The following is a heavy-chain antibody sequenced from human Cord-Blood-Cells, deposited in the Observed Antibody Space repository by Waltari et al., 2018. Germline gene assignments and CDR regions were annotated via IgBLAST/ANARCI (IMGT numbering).Heavy chain of an antibody. D-gene: IGHD3-22*01. J-gene: IGHJ4*02. CDR2: DIHMVGTA. CDR3: ARDLNDSSSEGDY. V-gene: IGHV1-69*01. Sequence: VHGVPGLKNPGSPRKQSWKPLGEPVTAKAMPCVRPAPGRGFEGRGGDIHMVGTANCPQTFQGRYTITADESTSTDYMEVSSLRSEDTAVYYCARDLNDSSSEGDYGGQGTLVTVST. CDR1: GEPVTAKA.